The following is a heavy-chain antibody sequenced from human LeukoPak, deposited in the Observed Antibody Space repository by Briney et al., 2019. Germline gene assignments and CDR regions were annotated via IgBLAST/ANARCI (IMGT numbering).Heavy chain of an antibody. CDR2: IYPGDSDT. J-gene: IGHJ4*02. CDR3: ARHTKYSSSSRVFDY. D-gene: IGHD6-6*01. CDR1: GYSFPSYW. V-gene: IGHV5-51*01. Sequence: GESLKISCKGSGYSFPSYWIAWVRQMPGKGLEWMGIIYPGDSDTRYSPSFQGQVIISADKSISTAYLQWSSLKASDTAMYYCARHTKYSSSSRVFDYWGQGSLVTVSS.